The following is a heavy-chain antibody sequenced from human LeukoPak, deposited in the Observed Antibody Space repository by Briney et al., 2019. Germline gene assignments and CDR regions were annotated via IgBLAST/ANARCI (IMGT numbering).Heavy chain of an antibody. V-gene: IGHV4-59*12. CDR1: GGSISGYY. CDR2: IYSSGTT. CDR3: ARLGRMELWQTPGLDY. Sequence: SETLSLTCTVSGGSISGYYWSWIRQPPGKGLEWIGYIYSSGTTNYNPSLKSRVTISVDTSKNQFSLKLSSVTAADTAVYYCARLGRMELWQTPGLDYWGQGTLVTVSS. J-gene: IGHJ4*02. D-gene: IGHD5-18*01.